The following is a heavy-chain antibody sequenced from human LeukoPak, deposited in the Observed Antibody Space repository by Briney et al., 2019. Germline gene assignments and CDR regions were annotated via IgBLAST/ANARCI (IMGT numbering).Heavy chain of an antibody. CDR2: VYYTGVT. Sequence: SSETLSLTCTVSGASISSGHYWGWIRPPPGKGLEWVGSVYYTGVTDYTPSLKSRVTISVERSKNQFSLKLRSVTAADTAVYYCARGPDSGWYPSSWGQGTLVTVSS. CDR3: ARGPDSGWYPSS. V-gene: IGHV4-39*01. D-gene: IGHD6-19*01. CDR1: GASISSGHY. J-gene: IGHJ5*02.